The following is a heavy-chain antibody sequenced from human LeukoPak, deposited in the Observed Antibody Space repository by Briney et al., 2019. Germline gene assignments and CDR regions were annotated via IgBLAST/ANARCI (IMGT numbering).Heavy chain of an antibody. Sequence: GASVKVSCKASGYTFTSYGISWVRQAPGQGLEWMGWISAYNGNTNYAQKLQGRVTMTTDTSTSTAYMELRSLRSDDTAVYYCARAGYSSSWYQYYYYYYGMDVWGQGTTVTVSS. CDR1: GYTFTSYG. CDR2: ISAYNGNT. J-gene: IGHJ6*02. CDR3: ARAGYSSSWYQYYYYYYGMDV. V-gene: IGHV1-18*01. D-gene: IGHD6-13*01.